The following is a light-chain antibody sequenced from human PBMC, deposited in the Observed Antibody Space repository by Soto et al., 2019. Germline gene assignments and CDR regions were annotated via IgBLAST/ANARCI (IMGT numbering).Light chain of an antibody. Sequence: ESVLTQSPGTLSLSPGERATLSCRASQSVINYLAWYQQKPGQAPRLLIYGASSRATGIPDRFSGSGSGTDFTLTISRLEPEDVAVYYCQQYGSTPLTFGGGTKVEIK. CDR2: GAS. CDR3: QQYGSTPLT. V-gene: IGKV3-20*01. J-gene: IGKJ4*01. CDR1: QSVINY.